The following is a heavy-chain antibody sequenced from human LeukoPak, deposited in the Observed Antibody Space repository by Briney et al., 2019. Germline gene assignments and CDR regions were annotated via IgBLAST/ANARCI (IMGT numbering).Heavy chain of an antibody. CDR2: IIPILGIA. Sequence: SVKVSCKASGGTFGSYAISWVRQAPGQGLEWMGRIIPILGIANYAQKFQGRVTITADKSTSTAYMELSSLRSEDTAVYYCARAEYCGGDCYSDFDYWGQGTLVTVSS. V-gene: IGHV1-69*04. CDR3: ARAEYCGGDCYSDFDY. D-gene: IGHD2-21*02. J-gene: IGHJ4*02. CDR1: GGTFGSYA.